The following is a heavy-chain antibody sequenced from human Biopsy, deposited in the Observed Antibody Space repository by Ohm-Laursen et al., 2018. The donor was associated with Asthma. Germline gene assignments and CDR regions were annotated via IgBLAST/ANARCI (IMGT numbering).Heavy chain of an antibody. CDR1: GFKFDEYT. V-gene: IGHV3-9*01. CDR2: ISWNSATI. Sequence: SLRLSCAASGFKFDEYTMHWVRQAPGKGLEWVSGISWNSATIGYADSVECRFTISRDNAKNSVFLHMDSLRPEDTAFYYCAKVRSDWVITESFDYRGQGVLVTVSS. CDR3: AKVRSDWVITESFDY. D-gene: IGHD3-22*01. J-gene: IGHJ4*02.